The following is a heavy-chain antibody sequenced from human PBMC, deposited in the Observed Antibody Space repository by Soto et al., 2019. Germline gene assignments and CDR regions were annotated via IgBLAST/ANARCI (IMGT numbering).Heavy chain of an antibody. CDR1: GGSISSYY. CDR2: IYYSGST. CDR3: ARDRAAGGNSEWFFDL. J-gene: IGHJ2*01. Sequence: QVQLQESGPGLVKPSETLSLTCTGSGGSISSYYWSWIRQPPGKGLEWIGYIYYSGSTNYNPSLTRRVTISVDTSKNQSSLKRTSVTAADTAVYYCARDRAAGGNSEWFFDLWGRGTLVTVSS. V-gene: IGHV4-59*01. D-gene: IGHD6-13*01.